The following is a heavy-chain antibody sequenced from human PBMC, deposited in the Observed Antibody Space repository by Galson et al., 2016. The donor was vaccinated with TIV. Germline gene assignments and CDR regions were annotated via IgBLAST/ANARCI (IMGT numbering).Heavy chain of an antibody. CDR1: GAIFNGYA. D-gene: IGHD3-16*01. V-gene: IGHV1-69*13. CDR3: ARGEYYFGMDV. CDR2: IILLFGTS. Sequence: SVKVSCKASGAIFNGYAINWVRQAPGQGLEWMGRIILLFGTSNYAQKFQGRLTITADESTSTAYMELSSLTSDDTAVYYCARGEYYFGMDVWGQGTTVTVSS. J-gene: IGHJ6*02.